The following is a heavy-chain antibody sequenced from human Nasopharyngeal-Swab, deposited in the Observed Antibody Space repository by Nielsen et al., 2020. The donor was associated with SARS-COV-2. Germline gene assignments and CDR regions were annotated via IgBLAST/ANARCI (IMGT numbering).Heavy chain of an antibody. J-gene: IGHJ4*02. CDR2: ISSNGGST. CDR3: AKGTGGYQLLYFDY. D-gene: IGHD2-2*01. CDR1: GFTFSSYA. Sequence: GESLKISCSASGFTFSSYAMHWVRQAPGKGLEYVSAISSNGGSTYYADSVKGRFTISRDNSKNTLYLQMNSLRAEDTAVYYCAKGTGGYQLLYFDYWGQGTRVTVSS. V-gene: IGHV3-64*04.